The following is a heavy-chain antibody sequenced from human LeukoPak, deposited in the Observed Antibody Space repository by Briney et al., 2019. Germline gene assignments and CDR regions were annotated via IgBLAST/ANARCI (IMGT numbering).Heavy chain of an antibody. CDR1: GFTFGSFG. CDR2: IKQDGSEK. Sequence: GGSLRLSCAASGFTFGSFGMNWVRQAPGKGLEWVANIKQDGSEKYYVDSVKGRFTISRDNAKNSLYLQMNSLRAEDTAVYYCARGGYGSGDWGQGTLVTVSS. J-gene: IGHJ4*02. V-gene: IGHV3-7*01. D-gene: IGHD3-10*01. CDR3: ARGGYGSGD.